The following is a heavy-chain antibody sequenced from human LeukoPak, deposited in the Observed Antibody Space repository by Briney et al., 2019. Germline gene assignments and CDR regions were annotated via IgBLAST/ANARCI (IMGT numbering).Heavy chain of an antibody. CDR2: IYYSGST. CDR1: GGSISSYY. D-gene: IGHD2-2*03. J-gene: IGHJ4*02. V-gene: IGHV4-59*01. Sequence: PSETLSLTCTVSGGSISSYYWSWIRQPPGKGLEWIGYIYYSGSTNYNPSPKSRVTISVDTSKNQFSLKLRSVTAADTAVYYRARDGGYCSSTNCYDYWGQGTLVTVSS. CDR3: ARDGGYCSSTNCYDY.